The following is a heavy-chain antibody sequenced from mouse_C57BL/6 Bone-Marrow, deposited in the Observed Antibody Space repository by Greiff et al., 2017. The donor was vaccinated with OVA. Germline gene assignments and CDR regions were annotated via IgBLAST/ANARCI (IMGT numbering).Heavy chain of an antibody. V-gene: IGHV7-1*01. CDR3: ARDDYYWYFDV. CDR2: SRNKANDYTT. J-gene: IGHJ1*03. Sequence: EVMLVESGGGLVQSGRSLRLSCATSGFTFSDFYMEWVRQAPGKGLEWIAASRNKANDYTTEYSASVKGRFIVYRDTSQSILYLQMNVLRAEDTAIYYCARDDYYWYFDVWGTGTTVTVSS. CDR1: GFTFSDFY.